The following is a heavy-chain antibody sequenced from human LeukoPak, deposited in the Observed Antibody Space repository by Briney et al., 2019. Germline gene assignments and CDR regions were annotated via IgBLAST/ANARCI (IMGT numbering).Heavy chain of an antibody. CDR2: ITSSSRTT. CDR1: GFSFSTNS. D-gene: IGHD5-24*01. V-gene: IGHV3-48*02. CDR3: ARSRDGCNVFDY. Sequence: GESLRLSCAASGFSFSTNSMNWVRQAPGKGLEWISHITSSSRTTYHADSVKGRFTISRDNAKNSLYLQMNSLRDEDAAVYYCARSRDGCNVFDYWGQGTLVTVSS. J-gene: IGHJ4*02.